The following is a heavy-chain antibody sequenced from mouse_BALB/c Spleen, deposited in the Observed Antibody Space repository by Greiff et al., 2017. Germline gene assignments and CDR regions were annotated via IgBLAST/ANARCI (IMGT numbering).Heavy chain of an antibody. V-gene: IGHV1-15*01. CDR1: GYTFTDYE. J-gene: IGHJ4*01. Sequence: QVQLKESGAELVRPGASVTLSCKASGYTFTDYEMHWVKQTPVHGLEWIGAIDPETGGTAYNQKFKGKATLTADKSSSTAYMELRSLTSEDSAVYYCTRGAVAYAMDYWGQGTSVTVSS. D-gene: IGHD1-1*01. CDR3: TRGAVAYAMDY. CDR2: IDPETGGT.